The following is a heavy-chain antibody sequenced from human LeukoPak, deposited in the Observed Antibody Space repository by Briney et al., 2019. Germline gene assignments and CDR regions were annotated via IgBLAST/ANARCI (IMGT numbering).Heavy chain of an antibody. V-gene: IGHV4-34*01. Sequence: PSETLSLTCAVYGGSFSGYYWSWIRQPPGKGLEWIGETNHSGSTNYNPSLKSRVTISVDTFKNQFSLKLSSVTAADTAVYYCARGGKEMATVYFDYWGQGTLVTVSS. CDR3: ARGGKEMATVYFDY. CDR1: GGSFSGYY. J-gene: IGHJ4*02. D-gene: IGHD5-24*01. CDR2: TNHSGST.